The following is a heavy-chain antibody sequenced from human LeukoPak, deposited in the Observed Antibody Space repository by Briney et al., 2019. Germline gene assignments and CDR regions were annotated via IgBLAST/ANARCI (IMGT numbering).Heavy chain of an antibody. CDR2: ISGSGGST. Sequence: GGSLRLSCAASGFTFSSYAMSWVRQAPGKGLEWVSVISGSGGSTYYADSVKGRFTISRDNSKNTIFLQLNSLRAEDTAVYYCAKDDFHDFWSGASENFFDYWGQGSLVTVSS. D-gene: IGHD3-3*01. CDR3: AKDDFHDFWSGASENFFDY. CDR1: GFTFSSYA. J-gene: IGHJ4*02. V-gene: IGHV3-23*01.